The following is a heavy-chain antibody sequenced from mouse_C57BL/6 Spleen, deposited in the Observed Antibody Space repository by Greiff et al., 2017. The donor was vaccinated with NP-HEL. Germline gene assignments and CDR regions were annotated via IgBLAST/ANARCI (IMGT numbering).Heavy chain of an antibody. CDR2: ISYDGSS. CDR3: ARVNYSNYPDY. D-gene: IGHD2-5*01. V-gene: IGHV3-6*01. CDR1: GYSITSGYY. J-gene: IGHJ2*01. Sequence: EVHLVESGPGLVKPSQSLSLTCSVTGYSITSGYYWYWIRQFPGNQLEWMGYISYDGSSNYNPSLKNRISITRDTSKNQFFLKLNSVTTEDTATYYCARVNYSNYPDYWGQGTTLTVSS.